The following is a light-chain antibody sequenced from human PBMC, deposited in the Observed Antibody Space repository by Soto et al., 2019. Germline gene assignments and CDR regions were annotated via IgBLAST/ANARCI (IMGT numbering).Light chain of an antibody. Sequence: DIQMTQAPSTLSASVVDRVTITFLASQSINAWLAWYQQKPGKAPKLLIYDVSTLDSGVPSRFSGSASGTEFTLTISNLESDDFATYYCQQYHRYSTFGQGTKVDIK. CDR1: QSINAW. CDR3: QQYHRYST. V-gene: IGKV1-5*01. CDR2: DVS. J-gene: IGKJ1*01.